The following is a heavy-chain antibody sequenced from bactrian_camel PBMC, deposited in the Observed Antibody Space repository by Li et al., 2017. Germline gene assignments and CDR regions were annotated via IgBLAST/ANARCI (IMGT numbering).Heavy chain of an antibody. V-gene: IGHV3S1*01. Sequence: HVQLVESGGGSVQAGGSLTLSCVASGYDYTPYCLGWFRQRSGKEREGVAAIMILGATTYYADSVKGRFTISQDNAKNMVYLQVNSLKAEDTAMYYCAAGWSFGVGTLLRRHYNYWGQGTQVTVS. J-gene: IGHJ4*01. CDR1: GYDYTPYC. CDR3: AAGWSFGVGTLLRRHYNY. D-gene: IGHD3*01. CDR2: IMILGATT.